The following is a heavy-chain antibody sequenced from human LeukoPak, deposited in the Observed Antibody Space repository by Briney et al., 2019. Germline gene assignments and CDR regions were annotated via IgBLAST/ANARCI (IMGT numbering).Heavy chain of an antibody. CDR3: AKGGSGSCYAHSDY. D-gene: IGHD1-26*01. CDR1: GFPFSNYA. Sequence: GGSLRLSCAASGFPFSNYAMSWVRQAPGKGLEWVSTINSGGSTCYADSVEGRFTISRDNSKNTLYLQMNSLRAEDTALYYCAKGGSGSCYAHSDYWGQGTLVTVSS. CDR2: INSGGST. J-gene: IGHJ4*02. V-gene: IGHV3-23*01.